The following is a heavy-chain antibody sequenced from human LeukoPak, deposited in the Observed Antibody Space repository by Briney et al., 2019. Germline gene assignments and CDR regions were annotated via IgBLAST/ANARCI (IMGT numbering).Heavy chain of an antibody. CDR3: AAMTTVTMYSYFFDS. V-gene: IGHV4-61*02. CDR1: GGSISSGSYY. Sequence: PSETLSLTCTVSGGSISSGSYYWSWIRRPAGKGLEWIGRIYTSGSTNYNPSLKSRVTISVDTSKNQFSLRLTSVTAADTAIYYCAAMTTVTMYSYFFDSWGQGTLLTVSS. J-gene: IGHJ4*02. D-gene: IGHD4-17*01. CDR2: IYTSGST.